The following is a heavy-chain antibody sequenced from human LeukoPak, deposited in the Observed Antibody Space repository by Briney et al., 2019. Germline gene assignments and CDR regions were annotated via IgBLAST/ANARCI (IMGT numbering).Heavy chain of an antibody. V-gene: IGHV4-34*01. CDR3: ARRLGKSITMVRGVFNWFDP. D-gene: IGHD3-10*01. Sequence: PSETLSLTRAVYGGSFIGYFWSWIRQPPGKGGEWMGQINHSGSTKYNPSLMSRVTVPVDTSKHQFSLKLSSVTAADTAVYYCARRLGKSITMVRGVFNWFDPWGQGTLVTVSS. CDR1: GGSFIGYF. J-gene: IGHJ5*02. CDR2: INHSGST.